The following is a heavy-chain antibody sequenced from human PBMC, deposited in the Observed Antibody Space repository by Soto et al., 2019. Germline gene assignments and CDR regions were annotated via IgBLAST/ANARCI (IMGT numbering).Heavy chain of an antibody. Sequence: PSETLSLTCTVSGASISGDYYHWTWIRQSPGKGLEWIGYVFHSGSALYNPSLKSRLPISVDTSKNQFSLRLSSVTAADTAVYYCARHRRNWFDPWGQGTLVTVSS. D-gene: IGHD3-16*02. CDR3: ARHRRNWFDP. V-gene: IGHV4-30-4*08. J-gene: IGHJ5*02. CDR1: GASISGDYYH. CDR2: VFHSGSA.